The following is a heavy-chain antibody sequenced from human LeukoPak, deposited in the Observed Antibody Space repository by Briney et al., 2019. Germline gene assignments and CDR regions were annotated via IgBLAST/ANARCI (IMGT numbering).Heavy chain of an antibody. D-gene: IGHD2-15*01. Sequence: PSETLSLTCTVSGGSISSGFWCWIRQPPGKGLEWIGYIYYSGSTNYNPSLKSRVTISIDTSKSQFSLKLSSVTAADTAVYYCARQAFCSGSSCNPFDYWGQGTLVTVSS. CDR1: GGSISSGF. CDR2: IYYSGST. CDR3: ARQAFCSGSSCNPFDY. J-gene: IGHJ4*02. V-gene: IGHV4-59*08.